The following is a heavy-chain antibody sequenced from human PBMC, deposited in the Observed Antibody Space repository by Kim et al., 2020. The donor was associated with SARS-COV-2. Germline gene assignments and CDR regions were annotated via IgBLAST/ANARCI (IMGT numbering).Heavy chain of an antibody. J-gene: IGHJ3*02. CDR3: ASPNSGKDCSSTSCYGDAFDI. CDR1: GGTFSSYA. V-gene: IGHV1-69*04. Sequence: SVKVSCKASGGTFSSYAISWVRQAPGQGLEWMGRIIPILGIANYAQKFQGRVTITADKSTSTAYMELSSLRSEDTAVYYCASPNSGKDCSSTSCYGDAFDIWGQGTMVTVSS. CDR2: IIPILGIA. D-gene: IGHD2-2*01.